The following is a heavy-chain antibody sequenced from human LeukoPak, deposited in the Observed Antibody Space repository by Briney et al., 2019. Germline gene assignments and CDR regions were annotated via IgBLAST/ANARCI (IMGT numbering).Heavy chain of an antibody. Sequence: GGSLRLSCVGSGFTFSNYWMHWVRQAPGKGLVWVSRINTDETTTNYADSVRGRFTISRDNSKSTLSLQMNSLRAEDTAIYYCATYRQVLLPFESWGQGTLVTVSS. J-gene: IGHJ4*02. CDR3: ATYRQVLLPFES. CDR2: INTDETTT. V-gene: IGHV3-74*01. D-gene: IGHD2-8*02. CDR1: GFTFSNYW.